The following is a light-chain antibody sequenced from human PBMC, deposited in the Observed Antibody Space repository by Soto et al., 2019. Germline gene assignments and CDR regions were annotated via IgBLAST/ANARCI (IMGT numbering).Light chain of an antibody. Sequence: EIVMTEALATLSFSPGKRATLSCTSSQNVANYLDWYQQKPGQAPRLLIYDASNRATGIPARFSGSGSGTEFTLTISSLQSEDFAVYYCHQSNNWPPITFGQGTRLEIK. CDR3: HQSNNWPPIT. CDR2: DAS. V-gene: IGKV3D-15*01. CDR1: QNVANY. J-gene: IGKJ5*01.